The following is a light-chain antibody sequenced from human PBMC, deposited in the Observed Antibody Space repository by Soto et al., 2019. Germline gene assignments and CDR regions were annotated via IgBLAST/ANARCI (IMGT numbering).Light chain of an antibody. Sequence: DIQMTQSPSSLSASVVDRVTITFRASQPISSWLAWYQQVPGQAPHLLIYPASTLQSGVPSRFSGSGSGTDFTLTINSLQPEDFATYYCQQGYNFPRAFGQGTMVDI. CDR2: PAS. CDR3: QQGYNFPRA. J-gene: IGKJ1*01. V-gene: IGKV1-12*01. CDR1: QPISSW.